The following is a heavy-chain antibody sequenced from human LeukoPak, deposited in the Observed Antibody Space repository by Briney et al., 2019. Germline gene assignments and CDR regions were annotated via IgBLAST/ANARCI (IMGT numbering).Heavy chain of an antibody. CDR1: GFTFTSSA. CDR3: AAGRFWFGGLPQDH. CDR2: IVGGGGNT. J-gene: IGHJ4*02. Sequence: TSVKVSCKASGFTFTSSALQWVRQARGQRHEWIGWIVGGGGNTNYAQKFQERVTITKNMSTSTAYMELSSLTSEDTAVYYCAAGRFWFGGLPQDHWGQGTLVTVSS. D-gene: IGHD3-10*01. V-gene: IGHV1-58*01.